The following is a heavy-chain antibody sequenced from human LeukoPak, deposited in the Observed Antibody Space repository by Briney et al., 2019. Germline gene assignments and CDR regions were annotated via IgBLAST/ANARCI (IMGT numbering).Heavy chain of an antibody. CDR1: GFTFSSYG. CDR3: AKDRDRVGATEGWFDP. J-gene: IGHJ5*02. CDR2: ISGSGGST. V-gene: IGHV3-23*01. D-gene: IGHD1-26*01. Sequence: PGGSLRLSCAASGFTFSSYGMSWVRQAPGKGLEWVSAISGSGGSTYYADSVKGRFTISRDNSKNTLYLQMNSLRAEDTAVYYCAKDRDRVGATEGWFDPWGQGTLVTVSS.